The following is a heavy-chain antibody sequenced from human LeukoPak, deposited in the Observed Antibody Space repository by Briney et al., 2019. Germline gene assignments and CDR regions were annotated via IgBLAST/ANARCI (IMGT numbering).Heavy chain of an antibody. V-gene: IGHV1-8*02. D-gene: IGHD2-21*01. J-gene: IGHJ5*02. CDR1: GYTFTSYY. CDR2: MNPKSGDT. CDR3: ARVTRGGDEFDP. Sequence: GASVTVSCKASGYTFTSYYMHWVRQAPGQGLEWMGWMNPKSGDTDYAQKFQGRVSMTRSTSITTAYMEMSSLRSDDTAVYYCARVTRGGDEFDPWGQGTLV.